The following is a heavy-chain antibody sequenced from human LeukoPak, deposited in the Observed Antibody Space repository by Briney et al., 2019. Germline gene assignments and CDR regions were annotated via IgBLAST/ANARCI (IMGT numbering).Heavy chain of an antibody. CDR1: GFAFSSFA. V-gene: IGHV3-23*01. CDR3: ARDRGSGSFESEYYFDS. D-gene: IGHD1-26*01. Sequence: GGSLRLSCAASGFAFSSFAMGWVRQSPGKGLEWLSTINGGGNTTFYSDSVKGRFTISRDNVKNSVDLQMNSLRREDTAIYYCARDRGSGSFESEYYFDSWGQGTLVTVSS. J-gene: IGHJ4*02. CDR2: INGGGNTT.